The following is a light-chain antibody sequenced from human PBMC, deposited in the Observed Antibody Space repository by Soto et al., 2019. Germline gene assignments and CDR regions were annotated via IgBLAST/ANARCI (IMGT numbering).Light chain of an antibody. Sequence: ELVLTQSPDTLSLSPGEGASLSCRASQTVSTNYLAWYQQKPGQAPRLLIYGASKRATGIPDRFSGSGSGTDFTLTISRLEPEDFAVYCCQQYGSSPRTFGQGTKVDIK. CDR2: GAS. CDR3: QQYGSSPRT. V-gene: IGKV3-20*01. CDR1: QTVSTNY. J-gene: IGKJ1*01.